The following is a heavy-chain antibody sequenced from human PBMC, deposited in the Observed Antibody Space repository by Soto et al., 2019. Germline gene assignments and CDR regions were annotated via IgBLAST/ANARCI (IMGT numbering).Heavy chain of an antibody. D-gene: IGHD3-22*01. J-gene: IGHJ3*02. V-gene: IGHV4-38-2*02. Sequence: PSETLSLTCAVSGYSISSGYYWGWIRQPPGKGLEWIGSIYHSGSTYYNPSLKSRVTISVDTSRNQFSLKLSSVTAADTAVYYCARDGRGYYYDSSGYYSTDAFDIWGQGTVVTVSS. CDR1: GYSISSGYY. CDR2: IYHSGST. CDR3: ARDGRGYYYDSSGYYSTDAFDI.